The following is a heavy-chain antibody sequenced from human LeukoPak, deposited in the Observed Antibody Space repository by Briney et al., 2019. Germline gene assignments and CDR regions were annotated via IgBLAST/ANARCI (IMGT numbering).Heavy chain of an antibody. CDR3: AREGWFHYGSSGDAFDI. V-gene: IGHV3-21*01. CDR2: ICSNSAYI. D-gene: IGHD3-22*01. J-gene: IGHJ3*02. Sequence: GGSLRLSCAASGFTFRRYTMTWVRQAPGRRLEWVSYICSNSAYIYYADSLWGRLTISRGNAKNSLYLQVDSLGADDTAVYYCAREGWFHYGSSGDAFDIWGQGTMVTVSS. CDR1: GFTFRRYT.